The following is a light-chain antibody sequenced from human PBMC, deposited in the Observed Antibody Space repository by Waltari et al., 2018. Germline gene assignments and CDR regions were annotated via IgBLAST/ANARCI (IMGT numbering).Light chain of an antibody. CDR2: AAS. V-gene: IGKV1-16*02. CDR3: QQYYSFPLT. Sequence: DIQMTQSPSSVSASVGDRVTLTCRASQAIRNYLAWFQQNPGRAPKPLIYAASSLQSGVPSKFSGSGSGTDFTLTISSLQPEDFASYYCQQYYSFPLTFGGGTKVEIK. J-gene: IGKJ4*01. CDR1: QAIRNY.